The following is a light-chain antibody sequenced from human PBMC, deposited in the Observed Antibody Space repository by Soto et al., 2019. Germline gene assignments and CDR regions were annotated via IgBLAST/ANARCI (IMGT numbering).Light chain of an antibody. CDR3: QSYDSSLSCSGV. CDR2: GNS. J-gene: IGLJ1*01. Sequence: SVQTQPPSVSGAPGHRVTNSCTGSSSNIGAGYDVHWYQQLPGTAPKLLIYGNSNRPSGVPDRFSGSKSGTSASLAITGLQAEDEADSSCQSYDSSLSCSGVFGTGNKATAL. CDR1: SSNIGAGYD. V-gene: IGLV1-40*01.